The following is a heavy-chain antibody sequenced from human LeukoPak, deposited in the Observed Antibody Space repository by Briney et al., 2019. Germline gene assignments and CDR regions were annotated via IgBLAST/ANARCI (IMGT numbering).Heavy chain of an antibody. CDR3: AISTGWYRFDY. Sequence: AASVKVSCKASGYTFTNYDFNWVRQAPGQGLEWLGWMRPNTGDTHSALKFQGRVTMTRDTTITTAYMELSSLASDDTAVHFCAISTGWYRFDYWGQGTKVTVSS. J-gene: IGHJ4*02. D-gene: IGHD6-19*01. V-gene: IGHV1-8*01. CDR2: MRPNTGDT. CDR1: GYTFTNYD.